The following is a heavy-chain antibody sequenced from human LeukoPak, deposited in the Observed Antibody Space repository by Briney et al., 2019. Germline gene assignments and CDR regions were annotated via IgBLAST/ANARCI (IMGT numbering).Heavy chain of an antibody. V-gene: IGHV3-23*01. CDR3: AKEAYSSYVGDY. J-gene: IGHJ4*02. CDR2: ISGSAETT. CDR1: EFTFSSYA. Sequence: GGSLRLSCAASEFTFSSYAMSWVRQAPGKGLEWVSGISGSAETTYYADSVKGRFTISRDNSKNTLYLQMNSLRAEDTGLYYCAKEAYSSYVGDYWGQGTLVTVSS. D-gene: IGHD4-11*01.